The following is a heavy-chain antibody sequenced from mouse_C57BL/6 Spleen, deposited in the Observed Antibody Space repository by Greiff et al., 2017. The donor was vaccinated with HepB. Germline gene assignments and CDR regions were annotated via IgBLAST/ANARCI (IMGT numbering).Heavy chain of an antibody. D-gene: IGHD2-5*01. V-gene: IGHV1-50*01. CDR1: GYTFTSYW. Sequence: QVQLKQPGAELVKPGASVKLSCKASGYTFTSYWMQWVKQRPGQGLEWIGEIDPSDSYTNYNQKFKGKATLTVDTSSSTAYMQLSSLTSEDSAVYYCARGDYSNSYAMDYWGQGTSVTVSS. J-gene: IGHJ4*01. CDR2: IDPSDSYT. CDR3: ARGDYSNSYAMDY.